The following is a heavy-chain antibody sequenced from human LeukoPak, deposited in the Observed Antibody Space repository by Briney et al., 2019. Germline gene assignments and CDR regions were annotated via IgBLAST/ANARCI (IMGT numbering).Heavy chain of an antibody. D-gene: IGHD2-21*02. CDR2: ISNIRTYI. CDR1: GFTFSSYS. J-gene: IGHJ4*02. CDR3: ARGSGADCPGPGDCYSETDY. Sequence: GGSLRLSCAASGFTFSSYSMKWVRQAPGKGLEWVSSISNIRTYIYYADSVKGRFTISRDNAKNSLNLQMNSLRAEDTAVYYCARGSGADCPGPGDCYSETDYWGQGTLVTVSS. V-gene: IGHV3-21*01.